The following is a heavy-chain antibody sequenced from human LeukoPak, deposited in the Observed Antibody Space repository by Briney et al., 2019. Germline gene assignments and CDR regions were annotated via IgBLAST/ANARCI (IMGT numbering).Heavy chain of an antibody. D-gene: IGHD3-3*01. CDR1: GYTFTSYD. V-gene: IGHV1-8*03. Sequence: ASVKVSCKASGYTFTSYDINWVRQATGQGLEWMGWMNPNSGNTGYAQKFQGKVTITRNTSISTAYMELSSLRSEDTAVYYCARGPITIFGVVIVGVGAFDIWGQGTMVTVSS. J-gene: IGHJ3*02. CDR3: ARGPITIFGVVIVGVGAFDI. CDR2: MNPNSGNT.